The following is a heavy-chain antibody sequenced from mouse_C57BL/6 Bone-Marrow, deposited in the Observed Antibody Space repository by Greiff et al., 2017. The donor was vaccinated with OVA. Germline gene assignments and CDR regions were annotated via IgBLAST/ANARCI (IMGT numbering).Heavy chain of an antibody. CDR2: IDPENGDT. Sequence: VQLQQSGAELVRPGASVKLSCTASGFNIKDDYMHWVKQRPEQGLEWIGWIDPENGDTEYASKFQGKATITADTSSNTAYLQLSSLTSEDTAVYYCTTWGYCGGYYFDYWGQGTTLTVSS. V-gene: IGHV14-4*01. D-gene: IGHD3-1*01. CDR1: GFNIKDDY. J-gene: IGHJ2*01. CDR3: TTWGYCGGYYFDY.